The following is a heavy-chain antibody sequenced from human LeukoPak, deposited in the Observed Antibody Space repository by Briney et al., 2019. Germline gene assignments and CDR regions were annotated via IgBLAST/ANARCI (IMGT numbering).Heavy chain of an antibody. Sequence: GESLKIPCKGSGYSFTSYWIGWVRQMPGKGLEWMGIIYPGDSDTRYSPSFQDQVTISADKSISTAYLQWSSLKASDTAMYYCARRLGYCSSTSCYKYYFDYWGQGTLVTVSS. V-gene: IGHV5-51*01. D-gene: IGHD2-2*02. J-gene: IGHJ4*02. CDR2: IYPGDSDT. CDR1: GYSFTSYW. CDR3: ARRLGYCSSTSCYKYYFDY.